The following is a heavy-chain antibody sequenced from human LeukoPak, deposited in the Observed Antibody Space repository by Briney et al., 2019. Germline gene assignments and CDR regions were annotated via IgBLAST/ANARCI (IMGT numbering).Heavy chain of an antibody. CDR2: INTISGGT. CDR3: ARGREVAGTVGY. J-gene: IGHJ4*02. Sequence: ASVKVSCKASGYTFTGYYMHWVRQAPGQGLEWIGWINTISGGTNYAQKFQGRVTMTRDTSISTAYMELSRLTSDDTAVYYCARGREVAGTVGYWGQGALVTVSS. CDR1: GYTFTGYY. V-gene: IGHV1-2*02. D-gene: IGHD6-19*01.